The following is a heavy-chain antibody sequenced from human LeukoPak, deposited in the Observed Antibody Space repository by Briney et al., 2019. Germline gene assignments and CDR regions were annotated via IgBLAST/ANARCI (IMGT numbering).Heavy chain of an antibody. CDR2: ISGSGGST. D-gene: IGHD3-16*01. Sequence: GGSLRLPCAASGFTFSSYAMSWVRQAPGKGLEWVSAISGSGGSTYYADSVKGRFTVSRDNSKNTLYLQMNSLRAEDTAVYYCAHFGGVTHYYGMDVWGQGTTVTVSS. J-gene: IGHJ6*02. CDR1: GFTFSSYA. CDR3: AHFGGVTHYYGMDV. V-gene: IGHV3-23*01.